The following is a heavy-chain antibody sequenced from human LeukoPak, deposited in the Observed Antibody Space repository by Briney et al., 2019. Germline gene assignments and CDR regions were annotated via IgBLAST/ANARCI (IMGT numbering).Heavy chain of an antibody. CDR1: GFTFSDYF. J-gene: IGHJ4*02. V-gene: IGHV3-11*04. D-gene: IGHD2-21*02. Sequence: GGSLRLSCAASGFTFSDYFMTWIRQAPGKGLEWVSYISSSGNAVYHADSVKGRFTISRDTAKNSLYLQMNSLRAEDTAVYYCAKGSGHYYFDYWGQGTLVTVSS. CDR2: ISSSGNAV. CDR3: AKGSGHYYFDY.